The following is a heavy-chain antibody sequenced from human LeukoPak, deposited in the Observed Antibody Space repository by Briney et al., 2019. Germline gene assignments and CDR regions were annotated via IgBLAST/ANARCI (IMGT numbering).Heavy chain of an antibody. Sequence: KSGGSLRLSCAASGFTFSSYSMNWVRQAPGKGLEWVSSISSSSSYIYYADSVKGRFTISRDNAKNSLYLQMNSLRAEDTAVYYCARVRDFWSGYFSAPLSADYWGQGTLVTVSS. CDR3: ARVRDFWSGYFSAPLSADY. J-gene: IGHJ4*02. D-gene: IGHD3-3*01. CDR2: ISSSSSYI. CDR1: GFTFSSYS. V-gene: IGHV3-21*01.